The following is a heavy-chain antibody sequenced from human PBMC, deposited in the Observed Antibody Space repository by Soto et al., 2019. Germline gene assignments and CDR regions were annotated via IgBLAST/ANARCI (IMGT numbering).Heavy chain of an antibody. D-gene: IGHD3-22*01. V-gene: IGHV4-31*03. J-gene: IGHJ3*02. CDR2: IYYSGST. CDR1: GGSISSGGYY. CDR3: ARDLEYYDSSGYYEGGAFDI. Sequence: SETLPLTCTVSGGSISSGGYYWSWIRQHPRKGLEWIGYIYYSGSTYYNPSLKSRVTISVDTSKNQFSLKLSSVTAADTAVYYCARDLEYYDSSGYYEGGAFDIWGQGTMVTVSS.